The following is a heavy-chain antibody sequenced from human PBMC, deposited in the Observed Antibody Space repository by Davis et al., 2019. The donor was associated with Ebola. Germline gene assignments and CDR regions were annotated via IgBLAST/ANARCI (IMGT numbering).Heavy chain of an antibody. Sequence: PSETLSLTCAVYGGSFSGYYWSWIRQPPGKGLEWIWEINHSGSTNYNPSLKSRVTISVDTSKNQFSLKLSSVTAADTAVYYCARDPNDFWSGSAGFDYWGQGTLVTVSS. V-gene: IGHV4-34*01. D-gene: IGHD3-3*01. CDR3: ARDPNDFWSGSAGFDY. CDR2: INHSGST. CDR1: GGSFSGYY. J-gene: IGHJ4*02.